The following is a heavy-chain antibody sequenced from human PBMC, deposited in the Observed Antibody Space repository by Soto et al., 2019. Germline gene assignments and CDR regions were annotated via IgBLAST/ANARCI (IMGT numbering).Heavy chain of an antibody. J-gene: IGHJ6*02. CDR2: INHSGST. CDR3: ARGRRRSYCSSTSCSYYYYGMDV. D-gene: IGHD2-2*01. CDR1: GGSFSGYY. Sequence: QVQLQQWGAGLLKPSETLSLTCAVYGGSFSGYYWSWIRQPPGKGLEWIGEINHSGSTNYNPSLKSRVTISVDTSKNQFSLKLSSVTAADTAVYYCARGRRRSYCSSTSCSYYYYGMDVWGQGTTVTVSS. V-gene: IGHV4-34*01.